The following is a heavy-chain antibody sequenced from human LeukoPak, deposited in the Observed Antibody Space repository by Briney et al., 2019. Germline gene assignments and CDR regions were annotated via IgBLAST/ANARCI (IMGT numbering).Heavy chain of an antibody. CDR1: GFTFSSYG. J-gene: IGHJ6*02. Sequence: GGSLRLSCAASGFTFSSYGMHWVRQAPGKGLEWVAVIWYDGSNKYYADSVKGRFTISRDNSKNTLYLQMNSLRAEDTAVYYCARRASYYDMDVWGQGTTVTVSS. V-gene: IGHV3-33*01. CDR2: IWYDGSNK. CDR3: ARRASYYDMDV.